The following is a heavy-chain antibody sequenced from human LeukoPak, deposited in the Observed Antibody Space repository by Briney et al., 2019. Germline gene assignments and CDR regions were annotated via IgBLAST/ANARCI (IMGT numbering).Heavy chain of an antibody. CDR3: TTGPRGYSYGNGGYYFEY. CDR1: GFTFSSYT. V-gene: IGHV3-72*01. D-gene: IGHD5-18*01. CDR2: TRNKANSYTT. Sequence: GGSLRLSCAASGFTFSSYTMNWGRPAPGEGLGWVGRTRNKANSYTTEYAASVKGRFTISRDDSKNSLCLRMNSLKTEDTAVYYCTTGPRGYSYGNGGYYFEYWGQGTLVTVSS. J-gene: IGHJ4*02.